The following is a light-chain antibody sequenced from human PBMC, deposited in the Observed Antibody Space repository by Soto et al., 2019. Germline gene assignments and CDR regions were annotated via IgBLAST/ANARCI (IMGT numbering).Light chain of an antibody. CDR3: QQYNSYWT. CDR2: GAS. J-gene: IGKJ1*01. Sequence: IVLTQSPGTLSVSPGEGATLSCRASQSVSSSNLAWYQQKPGQAPRLLIYGASTRATGIQARFSGSGSGTEFTLTISSLQPDDFATYYCQQYNSYWTCGQGTKVDIK. V-gene: IGKV3D-15*01. CDR1: QSVSSSN.